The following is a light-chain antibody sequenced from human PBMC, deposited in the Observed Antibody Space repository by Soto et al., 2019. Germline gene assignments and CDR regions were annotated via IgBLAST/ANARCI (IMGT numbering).Light chain of an antibody. CDR1: QSVSSSY. Sequence: EIVLTQSPATLSFSPGESATLSYRASQSVSSSYLAWYLQKPGQATRLLIYGTSSRPTGIPDRFSGSGSWTDFTVIISRLETEDDAAYYCQQHGSIPPQTFGPGNTVDIK. CDR2: GTS. V-gene: IGKV3-20*01. CDR3: QQHGSIPPQT. J-gene: IGKJ1*01.